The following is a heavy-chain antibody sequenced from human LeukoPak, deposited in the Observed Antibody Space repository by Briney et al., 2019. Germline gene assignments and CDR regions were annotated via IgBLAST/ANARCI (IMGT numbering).Heavy chain of an antibody. J-gene: IGHJ4*01. CDR1: GFTFSDYW. Sequence: GGSPRLSCAVSGFTFSDYWMNWVRQAPGKGLEWVASIRQDGGEKSYVDSVKGRFTISRDNTKNSLYLQMSSQRVEDTAVYFCARDGTAPGLYFDLWGQGTLVTVSS. CDR3: ARDGTAPGLYFDL. CDR2: IRQDGGEK. V-gene: IGHV3-7*01. D-gene: IGHD6-13*01.